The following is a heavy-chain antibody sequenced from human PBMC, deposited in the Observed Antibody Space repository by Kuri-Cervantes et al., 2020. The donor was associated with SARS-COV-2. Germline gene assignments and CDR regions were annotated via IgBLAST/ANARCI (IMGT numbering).Heavy chain of an antibody. Sequence: GGSLRLSCAASGFTFSSYWMSWVRQAPGKGLEWVANIKQDGSEKYYVGSVKGRFTISRDNAKNSLYLQMNSLRAEDTAVYYCARESFGYCSGGSWYSHYWGQGTLVTVSS. CDR3: ARESFGYCSGGSWYSHY. J-gene: IGHJ4*02. D-gene: IGHD2-15*01. CDR2: IKQDGSEK. CDR1: GFTFSSYW. V-gene: IGHV3-7*01.